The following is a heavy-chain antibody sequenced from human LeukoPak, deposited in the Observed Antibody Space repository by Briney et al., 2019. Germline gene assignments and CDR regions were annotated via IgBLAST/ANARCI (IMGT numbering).Heavy chain of an antibody. V-gene: IGHV4-59*01. CDR1: GGSISSYY. CDR3: ASYITTVTTQGWFDP. J-gene: IGHJ5*02. Sequence: SETLSLTCTVSGGSISSYYWSWIRQPPGKGLEWIGYIYYSGSTNYNPSLKSRVTISVDTSKNQFSLKLSSVTAADTAVYYCASYITTVTTQGWFDPWGQGTLVTVSS. CDR2: IYYSGST. D-gene: IGHD4-17*01.